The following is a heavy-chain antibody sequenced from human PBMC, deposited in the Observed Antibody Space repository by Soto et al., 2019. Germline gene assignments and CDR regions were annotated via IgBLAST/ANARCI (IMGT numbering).Heavy chain of an antibody. J-gene: IGHJ4*02. V-gene: IGHV3-11*01. CDR3: ARDFPMYGDYFDH. Sequence: QVQLVESGGTLVKPGGSLRVSCVASGFRFSDWYMGWIRQAPGKGLEWVSSISQSGSVKKYADSVKGRFTISKDSAKKSLYLQMDGLTAEDTAVYYCARDFPMYGDYFDHWGQGTVVTVSS. D-gene: IGHD4-17*01. CDR1: GFRFSDWY. CDR2: ISQSGSVK.